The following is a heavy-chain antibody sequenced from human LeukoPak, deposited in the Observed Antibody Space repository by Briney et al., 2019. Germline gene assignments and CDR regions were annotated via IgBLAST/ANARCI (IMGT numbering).Heavy chain of an antibody. V-gene: IGHV4-59*01. CDR3: ARGQLIAAPRPNYFDY. J-gene: IGHJ4*02. CDR1: GGSISSYY. Sequence: SETLSLTCSVSGGSISSYYWTWIRQPPGKGLEWIGYIFYSGSTNYNPSLKSRVTISVDTSKNQFSLKLSSVTAADTAVYYCARGQLIAAPRPNYFDYWGQGTLVTVSS. D-gene: IGHD6-13*01. CDR2: IFYSGST.